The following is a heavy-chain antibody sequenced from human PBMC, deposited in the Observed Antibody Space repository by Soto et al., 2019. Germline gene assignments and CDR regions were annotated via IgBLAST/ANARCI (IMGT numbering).Heavy chain of an antibody. CDR1: GGSINNYY. J-gene: IGHJ5*02. CDR3: ARGRWFVP. V-gene: IGHV4-59*01. CDR2: IYDSGST. Sequence: SETLSLTCTVSGGSINNYYWSWIRQPPGRGLEWIGYIYDSGSTNYNPSLKSRVTISVDTSKNQFSLKLTSVTAADTAVYYCARGRWFVPWGQGTLVTVSS.